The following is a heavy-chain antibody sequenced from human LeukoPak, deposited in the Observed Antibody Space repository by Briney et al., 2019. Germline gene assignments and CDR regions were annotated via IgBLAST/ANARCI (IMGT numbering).Heavy chain of an antibody. V-gene: IGHV4-39*07. CDR1: GGSISSSSYY. Sequence: SETLSLTCTVSGGSISSSSYYWGCIRQPPGKGLEWIGSIYYSGSTYYNPSLKSRVTISVDTSKNQFSLKLSSVTAADTAVYYCARAVDTAMAGGYFDYWGQGILVTVSS. D-gene: IGHD5-18*01. J-gene: IGHJ4*02. CDR2: IYYSGST. CDR3: ARAVDTAMAGGYFDY.